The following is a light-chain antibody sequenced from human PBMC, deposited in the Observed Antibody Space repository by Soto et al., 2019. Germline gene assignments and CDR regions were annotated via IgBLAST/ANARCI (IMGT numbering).Light chain of an antibody. CDR3: QQYGSSPWT. J-gene: IGKJ1*01. CDR1: QSVSSN. Sequence: EIVMTQSPATLSVSPGERATLSCRASQSVSSNLAWYQQKPGQAPRLLIYGSSTRATGIPARFSGSGSGTDFTLTISSLQSEDFAVYCCQQYGSSPWTFGQGTKVEIK. CDR2: GSS. V-gene: IGKV3-15*01.